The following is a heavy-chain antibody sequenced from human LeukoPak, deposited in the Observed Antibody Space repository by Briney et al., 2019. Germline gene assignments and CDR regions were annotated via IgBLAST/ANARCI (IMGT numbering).Heavy chain of an antibody. V-gene: IGHV3-74*01. CDR2: IESDGGRT. D-gene: IGHD2-2*01. CDR3: ARVGHCSSTTCFIDY. CDR1: GFTFSHYW. Sequence: GGSLRLSCAASGFTFSHYWMHWVRQAPGKGLVWVSRIESDGGRTDYADSLKGRFTISRDNAKNTLFLEMNSLRADDTAVYYCARVGHCSSTTCFIDYWGQGTLVTVS. J-gene: IGHJ4*02.